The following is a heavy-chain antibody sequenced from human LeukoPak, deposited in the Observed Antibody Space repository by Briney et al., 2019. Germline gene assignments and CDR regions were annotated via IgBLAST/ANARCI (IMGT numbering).Heavy chain of an antibody. J-gene: IGHJ6*02. CDR1: GFSFSTYS. CDR3: ARGGMGANSQEYFYYGMDV. V-gene: IGHV3-21*01. D-gene: IGHD2-8*01. CDR2: ISRTSSYI. Sequence: GGSLRLSCAAAGFSFSTYSMNWVRQTPGKGLEWVSSISRTSSYIYYADSVKGRFTLSRDNGKNSLYLQMNSLRAEDTAVYYCARGGMGANSQEYFYYGMDVWAKGPRSPSP.